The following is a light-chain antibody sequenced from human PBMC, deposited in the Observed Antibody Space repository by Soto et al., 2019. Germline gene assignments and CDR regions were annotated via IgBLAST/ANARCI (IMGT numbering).Light chain of an antibody. CDR1: QSTTNY. V-gene: IGKV1-39*01. Sequence: IQMTQSPPSLSASVGDRVIITCRASQSTTNYVNWYQQKPGKAPKLLIYATSILQGGVPPRFSGSGSETDYTLTITSLQPEDFGTYYCQQSFKTPLTFGAGTNVLIK. J-gene: IGKJ4*01. CDR3: QQSFKTPLT. CDR2: ATS.